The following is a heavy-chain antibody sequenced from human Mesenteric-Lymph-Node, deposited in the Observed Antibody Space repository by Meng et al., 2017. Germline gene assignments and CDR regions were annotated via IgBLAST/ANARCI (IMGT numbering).Heavy chain of an antibody. CDR2: IYPDDPDT. J-gene: IGHJ4*02. Sequence: GESLKISCKGSGYGFTNFWIGWVRQMPGKGLEWMGIIYPDDPDTRYSPSFKGQVTISADNSISTAYLQWSGLKASDNAMYYCARGPTSMSNPYYCDYWGQGTLVTVSS. CDR1: GYGFTNFW. V-gene: IGHV5-51*01. CDR3: ARGPTSMSNPYYCDY.